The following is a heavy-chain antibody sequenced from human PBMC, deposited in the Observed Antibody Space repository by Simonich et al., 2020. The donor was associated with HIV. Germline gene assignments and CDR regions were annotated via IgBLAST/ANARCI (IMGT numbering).Heavy chain of an antibody. J-gene: IGHJ4*02. CDR3: AKDKGAYYGSGSPVY. D-gene: IGHD3-10*01. Sequence: EVQLVESGGGLVQPGRSLRLSCAASGFTFDDYAMHWVRQAPGKGLEWVSGISWNSGSIGYADSVKGRFTISRYNAKNSLYLQMNSLRAEDTALYYCAKDKGAYYGSGSPVYWGQGTLVTVSS. CDR2: ISWNSGSI. CDR1: GFTFDDYA. V-gene: IGHV3-9*01.